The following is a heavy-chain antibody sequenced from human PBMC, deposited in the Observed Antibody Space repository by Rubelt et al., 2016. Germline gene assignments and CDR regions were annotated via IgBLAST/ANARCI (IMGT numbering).Heavy chain of an antibody. D-gene: IGHD2-2*01. CDR1: GGSFSAYY. CDR3: ARETPDIVVSHYYYGMDV. J-gene: IGHJ6*02. V-gene: IGHV4-34*01. CDR2: INHSGST. Sequence: QVQLQQWGAGLLKPSETLSLTCAVYGGSFSAYYWTWIRQPPGKGLEWIGEINHSGSTNYNPSLKCLVTVAVDTSKNQFSLKLSSVTAADTAVYYCARETPDIVVSHYYYGMDVWGQGTTVTVSS.